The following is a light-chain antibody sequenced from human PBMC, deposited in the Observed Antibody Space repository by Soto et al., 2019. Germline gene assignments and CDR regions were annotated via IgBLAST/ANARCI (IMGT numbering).Light chain of an antibody. CDR2: EVS. CDR1: SSDVGKYDY. V-gene: IGLV2-8*01. Sequence: QSALTQPPSASGSPGQSVTISCTGTSSDVGKYDYVSWFQHHPGKAPKLIIYEVSKRPSGVPDRFSGSKSGSTASLTVSGLQTEDEADYYCSSFSVGSPLFATGTKLTVL. CDR3: SSFSVGSPL. J-gene: IGLJ1*01.